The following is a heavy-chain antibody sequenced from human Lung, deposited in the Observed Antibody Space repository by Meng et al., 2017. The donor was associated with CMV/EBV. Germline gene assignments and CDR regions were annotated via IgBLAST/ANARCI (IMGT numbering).Heavy chain of an antibody. CDR3: ARDAGSSSFSPESARGYYYFGMAV. Sequence: GGSLRLXXAASGFTFSNYGMHWVRQAPGKGLEWVAFISYDGSNKYYADSVKGRFTISRDNSKNTLYLQMNSLRAEDTAVYYCARDAGSSSFSPESARGYYYFGMAVWGQGTTVT. D-gene: IGHD6-13*01. J-gene: IGHJ6*02. CDR1: GFTFSNYG. V-gene: IGHV3-30*19. CDR2: ISYDGSNK.